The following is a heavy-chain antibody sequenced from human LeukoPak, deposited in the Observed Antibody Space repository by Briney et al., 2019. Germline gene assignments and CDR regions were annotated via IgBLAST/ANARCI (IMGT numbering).Heavy chain of an antibody. Sequence: GESLKISCKGSGYSFTSYWIGWVRQMPGKGLEWMGIIYPGDSDTRYSPSFQGQVTISADKSISTAYLQWSSLKASDTAMYYCAREGPYEWEHPKAFDIWGQGTMVTVSS. V-gene: IGHV5-51*06. D-gene: IGHD1-26*01. CDR2: IYPGDSDT. CDR3: AREGPYEWEHPKAFDI. J-gene: IGHJ3*02. CDR1: GYSFTSYW.